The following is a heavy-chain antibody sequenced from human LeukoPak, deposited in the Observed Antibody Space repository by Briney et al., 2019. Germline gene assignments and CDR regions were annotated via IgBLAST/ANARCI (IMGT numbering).Heavy chain of an antibody. V-gene: IGHV3-15*01. CDR2: IKRKADGGTT. Sequence: GGSLRLSCAASGFTFSNAWMNWVRQAPGKGLEWVGRIKRKADGGTTDYDAPVKGRFTISRDDSKNTLYIQMNSLKAEDTAVYYCTTNDAFDIWGQGTMVTVSS. CDR1: GFTFSNAW. CDR3: TTNDAFDI. J-gene: IGHJ3*02.